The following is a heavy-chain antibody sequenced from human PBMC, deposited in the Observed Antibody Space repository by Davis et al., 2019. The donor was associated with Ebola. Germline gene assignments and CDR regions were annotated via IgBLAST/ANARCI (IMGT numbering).Heavy chain of an antibody. D-gene: IGHD2-21*02. CDR2: IYYSGST. J-gene: IGHJ5*02. V-gene: IGHV4-59*01. CDR3: ARVPDLYNWFDP. CDR1: GGSFSGYY. Sequence: PGGSLRLSCAVYGGSFSGYYWSWIRQPPGKGPEWIGYIYYSGSTIYNPSLKSRVTISVDTSKNQFSLKLSSVTAADTAVYYCARVPDLYNWFDPWGQGTLVTVSS.